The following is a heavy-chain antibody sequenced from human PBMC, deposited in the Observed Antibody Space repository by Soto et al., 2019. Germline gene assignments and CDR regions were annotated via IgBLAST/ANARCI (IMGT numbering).Heavy chain of an antibody. J-gene: IGHJ4*02. CDR2: ISSSSGTI. V-gene: IGHV3-48*02. D-gene: IGHD3-22*01. Sequence: EVQLVESGGDWVQPGGSLRLSCVVSGFTFTRYHMNWVRQAPGKGLEWVSYISSSSGTIFYADSVKGRFTISRANAKNTLYLHMNSLRDDDTAVCYCARDEYDSGGEPKWGQGTPVTVSS. CDR3: ARDEYDSGGEPK. CDR1: GFTFTRYH.